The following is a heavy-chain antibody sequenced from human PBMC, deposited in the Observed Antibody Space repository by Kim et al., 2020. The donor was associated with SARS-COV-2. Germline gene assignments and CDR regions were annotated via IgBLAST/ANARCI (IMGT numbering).Heavy chain of an antibody. D-gene: IGHD3-22*01. J-gene: IGHJ3*02. Sequence: DAVKGRFTISRDNAKNSLYLQRNSLRAEDTAVYYCARPYYDSSGYDAFDIWGQGTMVTVSS. V-gene: IGHV3-11*04. CDR3: ARPYYDSSGYDAFDI.